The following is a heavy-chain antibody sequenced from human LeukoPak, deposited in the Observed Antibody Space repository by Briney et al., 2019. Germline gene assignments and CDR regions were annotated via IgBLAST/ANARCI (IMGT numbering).Heavy chain of an antibody. J-gene: IGHJ4*02. CDR1: GFTFSNYS. V-gene: IGHV3-7*01. CDR3: AKNKWNYDY. D-gene: IGHD1-7*01. CDR2: IKQDGSEK. Sequence: GGSLRLSCAASGFTFSNYSMSWVRQAPGKGLEWVANIKQDGSEKYYVDSVKGRFTISRDNAKNSLYLQMTSLRAEDTAVYYCAKNKWNYDYWGQGTLVTVSS.